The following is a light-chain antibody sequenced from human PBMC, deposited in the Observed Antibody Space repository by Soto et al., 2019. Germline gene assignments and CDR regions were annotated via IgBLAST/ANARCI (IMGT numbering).Light chain of an antibody. CDR2: DAS. J-gene: IGKJ4*01. CDR1: QSVSSY. V-gene: IGKV3-11*01. CDR3: QQRSNWPLT. Sequence: EIMLTQSPATLSLSPGERATHSCRASQSVSSYLAWYQQKPGQAPRLLIYDASNRATGIPARFSGSGSGTDFTLTITSLDPEDFAVHYCQQRSNWPLTFGGGTKVEIK.